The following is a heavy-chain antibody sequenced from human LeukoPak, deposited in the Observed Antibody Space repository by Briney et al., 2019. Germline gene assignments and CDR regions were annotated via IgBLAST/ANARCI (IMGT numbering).Heavy chain of an antibody. D-gene: IGHD3-9*01. J-gene: IGHJ3*01. CDR3: VKDMGFDLLKDAFHV. V-gene: IGHV3-9*01. CDR1: GFILADCA. CDR2: ISWDSGNQ. Sequence: PGGSLRLSCVGSGFILADCAMHWVRQVPGKGLEWVSSISWDSGNQAYTDSVKGRFTISRDNGKNSLYLQMKSLRPEDTAVYYCVKDMGFDLLKDAFHVWGQGTLVTVSS.